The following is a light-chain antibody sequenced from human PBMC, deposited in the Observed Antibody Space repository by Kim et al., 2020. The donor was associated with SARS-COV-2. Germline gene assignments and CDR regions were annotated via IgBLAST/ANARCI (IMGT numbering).Light chain of an antibody. V-gene: IGKV3-20*01. Sequence: PGERATTSGRASQSVSDNDLVWYQQRPGQTPRLLIYAASSRASDIPDRFSGSGSGTDFTLTISRLEPEDFAVYYCQVYGNSLWTFGQGTKVDIK. CDR1: QSVSDND. CDR3: QVYGNSLWT. J-gene: IGKJ1*01. CDR2: AAS.